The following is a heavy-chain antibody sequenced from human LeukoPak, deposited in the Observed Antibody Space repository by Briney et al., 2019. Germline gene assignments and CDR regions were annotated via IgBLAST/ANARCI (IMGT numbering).Heavy chain of an antibody. CDR2: IYYSGST. Sequence: PSETLSLTCTVSGGSISSGDYYWSWIRQPPGKGLEWIGYIYYSGSTYYNPSLKSRVTISVDTSKNQFSLKLSSVTAADTAVYYCARAVSIAAAGSYYYYMDVWGKGTTVTVSS. V-gene: IGHV4-30-4*02. CDR1: GGSISSGDYY. D-gene: IGHD6-13*01. J-gene: IGHJ6*03. CDR3: ARAVSIAAAGSYYYYMDV.